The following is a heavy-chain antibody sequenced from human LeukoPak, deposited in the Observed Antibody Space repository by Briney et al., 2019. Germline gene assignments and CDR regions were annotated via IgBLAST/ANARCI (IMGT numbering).Heavy chain of an antibody. Sequence: ASVKVSCETSGYTFTGYYMHWVRQAPGQGLEWMGWINPNSGGTNYAQKFQGRVTMTRDTSITTAYMELSGLRSDDTAVYYCARDGSLDYWGQGTLVTVSS. CDR3: ARDGSLDY. J-gene: IGHJ4*02. V-gene: IGHV1-2*02. CDR1: GYTFTGYY. CDR2: INPNSGGT. D-gene: IGHD6-13*01.